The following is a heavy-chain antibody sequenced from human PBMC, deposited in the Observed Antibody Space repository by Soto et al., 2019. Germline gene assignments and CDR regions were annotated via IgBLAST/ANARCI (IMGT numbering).Heavy chain of an antibody. CDR2: ISGSGGST. J-gene: IGHJ4*02. V-gene: IGHV3-23*01. CDR3: AKTGSYCTNGVCYTGGEYFDY. Sequence: PGGSLRLSCAASGFTFSSYAMSWVRQAPGKGLEWVSAISGSGGSTYYADSVKGRFTISRDNSKNTLYLQMNSLRAEDTAVYYCAKTGSYCTNGVCYTGGEYFDYWGQGTLVTVSS. D-gene: IGHD2-8*01. CDR1: GFTFSSYA.